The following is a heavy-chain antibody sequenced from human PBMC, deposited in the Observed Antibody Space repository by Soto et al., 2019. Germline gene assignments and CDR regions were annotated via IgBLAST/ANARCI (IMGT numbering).Heavy chain of an antibody. J-gene: IGHJ4*02. CDR3: ARLVYDTRLNYMYFDV. Sequence: SETLSLTCAVSGVSLTSGNWWTWVRQSPQRGLEYIGEIFHDGTANYYPSFERRVAMSVDTSRNQFSLKLTSVTAADTAVYFCARLVYDTRLNYMYFDVGGPGTLVTVSS. D-gene: IGHD3-10*01. CDR2: IFHDGTA. CDR1: GVSLTSGNW. V-gene: IGHV4-4*02.